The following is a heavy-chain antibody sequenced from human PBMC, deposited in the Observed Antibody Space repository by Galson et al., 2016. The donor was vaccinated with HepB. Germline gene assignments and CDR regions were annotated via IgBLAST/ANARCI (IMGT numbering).Heavy chain of an antibody. CDR1: GFTFSNYS. CDR3: AREGLRDGYNSLNHYSYYMDV. J-gene: IGHJ6*03. D-gene: IGHD5-24*01. CDR2: ISSSSTYI. Sequence: SLRLSCAASGFTFSNYSLNWVRQAPGKGLEWVSSISSSSTYIYYADSVKGRFTISRDNAKNSLYLQMSSLRAEDTAVYYGAREGLRDGYNSLNHYSYYMDVWGKGTTVTVAS. V-gene: IGHV3-21*01.